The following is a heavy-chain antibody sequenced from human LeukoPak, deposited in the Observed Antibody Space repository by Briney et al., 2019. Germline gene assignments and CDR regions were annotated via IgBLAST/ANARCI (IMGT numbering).Heavy chain of an antibody. CDR3: AREGSTRYYYYYYGMDV. D-gene: IGHD2-2*01. V-gene: IGHV4-30-4*01. CDR2: IYYSGST. Sequence: PSETLSLTCTVSGGSISSGDYYWSWIRQPPGKGLEWIVYIYYSGSTYYNPSLKSRVTISVDTSKNQFSLKLSSVTAADTAVYYCAREGSTRYYYYYYGMDVWGQGTTVTVSS. J-gene: IGHJ6*02. CDR1: GGSISSGDYY.